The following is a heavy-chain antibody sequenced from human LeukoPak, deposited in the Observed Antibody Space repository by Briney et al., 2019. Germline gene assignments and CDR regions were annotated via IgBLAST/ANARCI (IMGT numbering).Heavy chain of an antibody. CDR2: IYSDDST. CDR3: ARDRGLMIDEPDGAFDI. Sequence: PGGSLRLSCAASGFTVNSNYMSWVRQAPGKGLEWVSVIYSDDSTYYADSVKGRFTISRDNSKNTLYLQMDSLRAEDTAVYYCARDRGLMIDEPDGAFDIWGQGTMVTVSS. D-gene: IGHD3-22*01. CDR1: GFTVNSNY. J-gene: IGHJ3*02. V-gene: IGHV3-53*01.